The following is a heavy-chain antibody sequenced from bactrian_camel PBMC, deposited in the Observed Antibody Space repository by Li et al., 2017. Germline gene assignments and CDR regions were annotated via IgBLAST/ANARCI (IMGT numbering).Heavy chain of an antibody. J-gene: IGHJ4*01. CDR3: AADRMACLRPSVQLAAWNF. Sequence: HVQLVESGGGSVQAGGSLRLSCVLSGNAYLSRCMGWFRQAPGKEREGVAQMYSGESKTYYANSVKGRFTISKDNAKNTLYLQMNSLKPEDTAMFYCAADRMACLRPSVQLAAWNFWGQGTQVTVS. CDR2: MYSGESKT. V-gene: IGHV3-3*01. CDR1: GNAYLSRC.